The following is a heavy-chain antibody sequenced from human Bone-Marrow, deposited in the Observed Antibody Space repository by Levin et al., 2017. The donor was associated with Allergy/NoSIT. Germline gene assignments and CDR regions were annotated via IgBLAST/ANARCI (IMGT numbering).Heavy chain of an antibody. CDR2: LSFDGKRR. V-gene: IGHV3-30*18. CDR3: AKDSADRAVAGTSFAS. Sequence: AGGSLRLSCAASGFTFSSYGMHWVRQAPGKGLEWVAVLSFDGKRRYYGDPVKGRFSISRDNSKNTLYLVMNSLRPEDTAVYYCAKDSADRAVAGTSFASWGQGTLVTVSS. D-gene: IGHD6-19*01. CDR1: GFTFSSYG. J-gene: IGHJ4*02.